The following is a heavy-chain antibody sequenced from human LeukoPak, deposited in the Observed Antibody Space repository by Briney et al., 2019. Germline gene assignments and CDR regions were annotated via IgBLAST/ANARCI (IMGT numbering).Heavy chain of an antibody. Sequence: SETLSLTCTVSDDSISDYYWGWIRQPPGKGLEWIGSIYYSGSTYYNPSLKSRVTISVDRSKNQFSLKLSSVTAADTAVYYCAREDSSSSFWGQGTLVTVSS. CDR3: AREDSSSSF. J-gene: IGHJ4*02. CDR2: IYYSGST. CDR1: DDSISDYY. V-gene: IGHV4-39*07. D-gene: IGHD6-6*01.